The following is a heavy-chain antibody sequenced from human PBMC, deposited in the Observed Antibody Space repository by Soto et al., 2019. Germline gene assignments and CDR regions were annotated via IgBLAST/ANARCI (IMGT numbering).Heavy chain of an antibody. CDR1: GGSLSDYV. Sequence: PSETLSLTSVVSGGSLSDYVWSWIRQPPGMALEWIGEINHLGSINYNPSLKSRVTMSVDTSKNQFSLTLNSVTAADTATYYCARGGISHWAYFYYMDVWDRGTTVTVSS. D-gene: IGHD2-21*01. CDR2: INHLGSI. V-gene: IGHV4-34*01. CDR3: ARGGISHWAYFYYMDV. J-gene: IGHJ6*03.